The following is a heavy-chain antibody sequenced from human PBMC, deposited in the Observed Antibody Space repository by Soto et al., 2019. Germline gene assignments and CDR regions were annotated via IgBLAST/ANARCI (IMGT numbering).Heavy chain of an antibody. D-gene: IGHD2-15*01. CDR3: ARRVVAAEIDY. Sequence: QLQLQESGPGLVKPSETLSLTCTVSGGSISSSSYYWGWIRQPPGKGLEWIGSIYYSGSTYYNPSLKSRVTISVDTSKNQFSLKLSSVTAADTAVYYFARRVVAAEIDYWGQGTLVTVSS. CDR1: GGSISSSSYY. J-gene: IGHJ4*02. V-gene: IGHV4-39*01. CDR2: IYYSGST.